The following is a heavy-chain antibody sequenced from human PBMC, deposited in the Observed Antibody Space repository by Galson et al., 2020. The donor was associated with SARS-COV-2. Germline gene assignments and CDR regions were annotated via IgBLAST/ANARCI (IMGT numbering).Heavy chain of an antibody. CDR3: ATYSVVVVAPTPLRADY. CDR2: IYHSGST. J-gene: IGHJ4*02. D-gene: IGHD2-15*01. Sequence: SETLSLTCTVSGYSISSGYFWGWIRQPPGKGLEWMGSIYHSGSTYYNPSLKSRVTISVDTSKNQFSLKLSSVTASDTAVYYCATYSVVVVAPTPLRADYWGQGTLVTVSS. CDR1: GYSISSGYF. V-gene: IGHV4-38-2*02.